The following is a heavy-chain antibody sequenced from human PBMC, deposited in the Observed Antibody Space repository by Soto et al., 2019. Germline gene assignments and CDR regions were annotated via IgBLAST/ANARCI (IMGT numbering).Heavy chain of an antibody. V-gene: IGHV3-23*01. D-gene: IGHD3-22*01. CDR1: GFTFSSYA. Sequence: EVQLLESGGGLVQPGGSLRLSCAASGFTFSSYAMSWVRQAPGKGLEWVSAISGSGGSTYYADSVKGRFTISRDNSKNTLYLQMNSLRAEETAVYYCAKGRGYYYDSSGYRNWFDPWGQGTLVTVSS. CDR2: ISGSGGST. J-gene: IGHJ5*02. CDR3: AKGRGYYYDSSGYRNWFDP.